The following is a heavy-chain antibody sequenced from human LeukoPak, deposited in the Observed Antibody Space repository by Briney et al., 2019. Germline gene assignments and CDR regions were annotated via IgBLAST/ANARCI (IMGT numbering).Heavy chain of an antibody. CDR3: AKAARIAARPNYFDY. D-gene: IGHD6-6*01. V-gene: IGHV3-23*01. J-gene: IGHJ4*02. Sequence: GRSLRLSCAASGFTFSSYAMSWVRRAPGKGLEWVSAISGSGGSTYYADSVKGRFTISRDNSKNTLYLQMNSLRAEDTAVYYCAKAARIAARPNYFDYWGQGTLVTVSS. CDR2: ISGSGGST. CDR1: GFTFSSYA.